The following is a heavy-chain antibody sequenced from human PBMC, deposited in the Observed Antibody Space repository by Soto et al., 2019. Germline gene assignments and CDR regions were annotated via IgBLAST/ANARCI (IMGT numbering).Heavy chain of an antibody. V-gene: IGHV3-23*01. CDR1: GVTFSSYA. Sequence: HPGGSLSLSCAASGVTFSSYAMSWVRQAPGKGLEWVSAISGSGGSTYYADSVKGRFTISRDNSKNTLYLQMNSLRAEDTAVYYCAKDLVYFDAEVPIHFDSVIGYWGQGTLVTVSS. D-gene: IGHD3-9*01. J-gene: IGHJ4*02. CDR3: AKDLVYFDAEVPIHFDSVIGY. CDR2: ISGSGGST.